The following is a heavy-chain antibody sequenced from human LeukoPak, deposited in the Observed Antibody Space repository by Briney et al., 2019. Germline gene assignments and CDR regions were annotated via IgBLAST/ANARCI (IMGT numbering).Heavy chain of an antibody. Sequence: GASVKVSCKASGYRFTGYFMHWVRQAPGQGLEWMGRISPNSGATNYAQKFQGRVTMTRDTSISTAYMELSSLISDDTAVYYCARTSVTTISYWYFDLWGRGTLVTVSS. D-gene: IGHD5-12*01. CDR1: GYRFTGYF. CDR3: ARTSVTTISYWYFDL. V-gene: IGHV1-2*06. J-gene: IGHJ2*01. CDR2: ISPNSGAT.